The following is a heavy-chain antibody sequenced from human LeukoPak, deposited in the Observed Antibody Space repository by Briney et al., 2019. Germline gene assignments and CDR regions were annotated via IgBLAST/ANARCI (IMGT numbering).Heavy chain of an antibody. Sequence: GGSLRLSCAASGFAFGSYWMSWVRQAPGKGLEWVANIKQDGSEKYYVDSVKGRFTISRDNAKNSLYLQMNSLRAEDTAVYYCTREGGYCSSTSCYRVGFDIWGQGTVVTVSS. V-gene: IGHV3-7*01. CDR2: IKQDGSEK. D-gene: IGHD2-2*03. CDR3: TREGGYCSSTSCYRVGFDI. J-gene: IGHJ3*02. CDR1: GFAFGSYW.